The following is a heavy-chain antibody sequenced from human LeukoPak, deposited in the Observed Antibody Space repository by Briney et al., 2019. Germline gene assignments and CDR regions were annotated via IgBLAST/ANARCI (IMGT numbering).Heavy chain of an antibody. D-gene: IGHD3-9*01. CDR1: GFTFDDYA. CDR3: ASVILTGYYGGVY. CDR2: ISWNSGSI. Sequence: QPGGSLRLSCAASGFTFDDYAMHWVRQAPGKGLEWVSGISWNSGSIGYADSVKGRFTISRDNAKNSLYLQMNSLRAEDTALYYCASVILTGYYGGVYWGQGTLVTVSS. V-gene: IGHV3-9*01. J-gene: IGHJ4*02.